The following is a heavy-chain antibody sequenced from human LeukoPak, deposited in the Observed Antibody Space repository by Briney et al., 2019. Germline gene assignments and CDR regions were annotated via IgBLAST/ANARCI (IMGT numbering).Heavy chain of an antibody. CDR1: GYTLTELS. D-gene: IGHD3-22*01. CDR3: ATTPEIIRKYYYDSSGHFDY. CDR2: FDPEDGET. J-gene: IGHJ4*02. V-gene: IGHV1-24*01. Sequence: GASVKVSCKVSGYTLTELSMHWVRQAPGKGLEWMGGFDPEDGETIYAQKFQGRVTMTEDTSTDTAYMELSSLRSEDTAVYYCATTPEIIRKYYYDSSGHFDYWGQGTLVTVSS.